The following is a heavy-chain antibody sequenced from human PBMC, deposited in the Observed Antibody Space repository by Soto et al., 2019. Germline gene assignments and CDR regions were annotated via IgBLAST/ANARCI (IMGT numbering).Heavy chain of an antibody. J-gene: IGHJ4*02. Sequence: GASVKVSCKASGGTFSSYAISWVRQAPGQGLEWMGGIIPIFGTANYAQKFQGRVTITADESTSTAYMELSSLRSEDTAVYYCATLKEDSYGYDFDYWGQGTLVTIST. D-gene: IGHD5-18*01. CDR1: GGTFSSYA. CDR2: IIPIFGTA. CDR3: ATLKEDSYGYDFDY. V-gene: IGHV1-69*13.